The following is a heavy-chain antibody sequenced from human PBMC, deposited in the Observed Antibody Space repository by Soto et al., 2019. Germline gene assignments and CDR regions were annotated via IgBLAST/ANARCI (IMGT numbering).Heavy chain of an antibody. CDR2: INAGNGNT. V-gene: IGHV1-3*01. CDR1: GHTFTNYA. D-gene: IGHD3-22*01. J-gene: IGHJ4*02. CDR3: ARSSGYYYLEY. Sequence: ASVKVSCKASGHTFTNYAMHWVRQAPGQRLEWMGCINAGNGNTKYSQQFQGRVTITRDTSASTAYMELSSLRSEDTAVYYCARSSGYYYLEYWGQGTLVTVSS.